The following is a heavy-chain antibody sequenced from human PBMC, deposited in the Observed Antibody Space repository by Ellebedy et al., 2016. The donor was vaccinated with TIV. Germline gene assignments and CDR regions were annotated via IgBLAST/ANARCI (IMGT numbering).Heavy chain of an antibody. CDR3: ATDGSYGDYLSPTHALEI. V-gene: IGHV3-7*01. Sequence: GGSLRLSCAASGFPFRSYWVTWVRQAPGKGLEWVANINQDGSEKFYVDSVKGRFTISRDNAKNSLDLQMNCLRAEDTAIYYCATDGSYGDYLSPTHALEIWGQGTMVTVSS. J-gene: IGHJ3*02. CDR2: INQDGSEK. D-gene: IGHD4-17*01. CDR1: GFPFRSYW.